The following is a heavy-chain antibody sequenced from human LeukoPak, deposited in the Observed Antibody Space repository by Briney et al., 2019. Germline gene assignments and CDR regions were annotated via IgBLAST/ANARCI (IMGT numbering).Heavy chain of an antibody. Sequence: PSETLSLTCTVSGDSISGSYYYWGWIRQPPGKELEWIGSIYYSGTTYYNPSLKSRVTISIDTSKNQFSLKMSSVTAAGTATYYCARPNRSGTYDFWGQGTLVTVSS. J-gene: IGHJ4*02. CDR2: IYYSGTT. V-gene: IGHV4-39*01. D-gene: IGHD3-10*01. CDR1: GDSISGSYYY. CDR3: ARPNRSGTYDF.